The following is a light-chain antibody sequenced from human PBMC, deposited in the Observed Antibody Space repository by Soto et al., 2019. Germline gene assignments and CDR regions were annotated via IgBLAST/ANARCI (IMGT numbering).Light chain of an antibody. CDR1: QTVSNK. V-gene: IGKV3-15*01. J-gene: IGKJ1*01. CDR2: GAS. CDR3: QQYNNWPET. Sequence: EIVMTQSPGTRSVSPGERATLFCRASQTVSNKLAWYQQKPGQAPRLIIYGASTRATGIPARFSGSGSGTEFTLTVSSLQSEDFAVYYCQQYNNWPETFGQGTKVDI.